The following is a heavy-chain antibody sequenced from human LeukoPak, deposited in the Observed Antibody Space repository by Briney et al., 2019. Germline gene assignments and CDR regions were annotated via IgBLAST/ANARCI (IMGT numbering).Heavy chain of an antibody. CDR2: IYSGGST. V-gene: IGHV3-53*01. CDR3: AKDLFGDYPGVFDY. CDR1: GFTVSSNY. Sequence: GGSLRLSCAASGFTVSSNYMGWVRQAPGKGLEWVSVIYSGGSTYYADSVKGRFTISRDNSKNTLYLQMNSLRAEDTAVYYCAKDLFGDYPGVFDYWGQGTLVTVSS. D-gene: IGHD4-17*01. J-gene: IGHJ4*02.